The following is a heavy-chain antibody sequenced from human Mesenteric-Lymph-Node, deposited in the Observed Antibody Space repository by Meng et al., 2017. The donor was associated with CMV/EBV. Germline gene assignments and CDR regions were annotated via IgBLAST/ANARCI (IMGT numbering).Heavy chain of an antibody. J-gene: IGHJ6*02. CDR2: INNDGRST. CDR3: ARDMRYDFWSGFYAMDV. V-gene: IGHV3-74*01. CDR1: GFTFSNYW. Sequence: GGSLRLSCAASGFTFSNYWMQWVRQAPGKGLVCVSRINNDGRSTSYADSVKGRFTISRDNAKNTLYLQMNSLRAEDTAVYFCARDMRYDFWSGFYAMDVWGQGTTVTVSS. D-gene: IGHD3-3*01.